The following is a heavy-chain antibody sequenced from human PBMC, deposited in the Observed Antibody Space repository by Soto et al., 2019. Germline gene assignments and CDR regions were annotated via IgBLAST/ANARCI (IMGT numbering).Heavy chain of an antibody. J-gene: IGHJ4*02. D-gene: IGHD4-17*01. CDR1: GASISSSSYY. CDR2: IYYSGST. CDR3: ARIYGGYYFDY. Sequence: SETLSLTCTVSGASISSSSYYWGWIRQPPGKGLEWIGTIYYSGSTYYNPSLKSRVTISVDTSKNQFSLKLRSVTAADTAVYYCARIYGGYYFDYWGQGTLVTVS. V-gene: IGHV4-39*01.